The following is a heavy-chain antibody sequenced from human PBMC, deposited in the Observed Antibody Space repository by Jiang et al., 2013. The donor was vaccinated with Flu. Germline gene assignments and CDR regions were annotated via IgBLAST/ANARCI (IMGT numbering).Heavy chain of an antibody. CDR1: GYASTTYS. CDR2: IHAANGNG. V-gene: IGHV1-3*01. Sequence: AEVKKPGASVKISCKASGYASTTYSLHWVRQAPGQSLQWMGWIHAANGNGKSSQNFQDRITLTKDSSANTVYMELSNLTFEDTAVYYCVGGSYFPAYLFDHWGQGTLVTVSS. J-gene: IGHJ4*02. CDR3: VGGSYFPAYLFDH. D-gene: IGHD1-26*01.